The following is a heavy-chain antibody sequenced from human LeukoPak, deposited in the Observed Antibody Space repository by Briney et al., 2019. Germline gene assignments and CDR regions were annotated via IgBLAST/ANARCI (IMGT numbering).Heavy chain of an antibody. CDR2: INPSGGST. V-gene: IGHV1-46*01. Sequence: ASVKVSCKASGYTFTSYYMHWVRQAPGQGLEWMGIINPSGGSTSYAQKLQGRVTMTRDTSTSTVYMELSSLRSEDTAVYYCASGELWWKPQFWGQGTLVTVSS. J-gene: IGHJ4*02. CDR1: GYTFTSYY. D-gene: IGHD5-18*01. CDR3: ASGELWWKPQF.